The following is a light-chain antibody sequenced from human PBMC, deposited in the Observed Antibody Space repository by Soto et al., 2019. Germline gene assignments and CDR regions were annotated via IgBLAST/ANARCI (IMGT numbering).Light chain of an antibody. Sequence: DIQMTQSPSSLSASVGDRVTMTCRASQGIRKDLAWYQQKPGKAPKLLIYKASSLESGVPSRFSGSGSGTEFTLTISSLQPDDFATYYCQQYNSYPWTFGQGTKVDIK. J-gene: IGKJ1*01. V-gene: IGKV1-5*03. CDR1: QGIRKD. CDR3: QQYNSYPWT. CDR2: KAS.